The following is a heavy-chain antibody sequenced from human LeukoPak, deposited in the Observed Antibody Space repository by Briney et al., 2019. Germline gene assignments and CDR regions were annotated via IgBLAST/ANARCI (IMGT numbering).Heavy chain of an antibody. D-gene: IGHD3-9*01. V-gene: IGHV4-34*01. CDR3: PTRGGIRYFDWLSEYYFDY. CDR1: GGSFSGYY. Sequence: SETLSLTCSVYGGSFSGYYWSWIRQPPGKGLEWIGEINHSGSTNYNPSLKSRVTISVDTSKNQFSLKLSSVTAADTAVYYCPTRGGIRYFDWLSEYYFDYWGQGTLVTVSS. J-gene: IGHJ4*02. CDR2: INHSGST.